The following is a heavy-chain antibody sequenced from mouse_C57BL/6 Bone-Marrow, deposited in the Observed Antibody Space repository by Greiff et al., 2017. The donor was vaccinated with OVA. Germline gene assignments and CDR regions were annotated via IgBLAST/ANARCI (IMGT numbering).Heavy chain of an antibody. Sequence: EVQLVESGGGLVKPGGSLKLSCAASGFTFSSYTMSWVRQTPEKRLEWVATISGGGGNTYYHDSVKGRFTISRDNAKNTLYLQMSSLRSEDTALYYCARQPYYYGSSGDYAMDYWGQGTSVTVSS. D-gene: IGHD1-1*01. V-gene: IGHV5-9*01. CDR3: ARQPYYYGSSGDYAMDY. CDR2: ISGGGGNT. J-gene: IGHJ4*01. CDR1: GFTFSSYT.